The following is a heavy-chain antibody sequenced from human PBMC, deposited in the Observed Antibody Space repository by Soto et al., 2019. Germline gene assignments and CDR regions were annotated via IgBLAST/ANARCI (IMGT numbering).Heavy chain of an antibody. CDR1: GFTFSSYW. CDR3: ATDGGSSSTPLYYYGMDV. Sequence: EVQLVESGGGLVQPGGSLRLSCAASGFTFSSYWMSWVRQAPGKGLEWVANIKQDGSEKYYVDSVKGRFTISRDNAKNSLYLQMNSLRAEDTAVYYCATDGGSSSTPLYYYGMDVWGQGTTVTVSS. D-gene: IGHD6-6*01. J-gene: IGHJ6*02. V-gene: IGHV3-7*05. CDR2: IKQDGSEK.